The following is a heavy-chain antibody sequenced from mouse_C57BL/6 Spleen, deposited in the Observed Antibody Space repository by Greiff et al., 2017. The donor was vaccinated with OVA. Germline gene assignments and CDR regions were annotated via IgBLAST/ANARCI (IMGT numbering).Heavy chain of an antibody. CDR2: IRLKSDNYAT. CDR3: TVNPYGNYYYAMDY. J-gene: IGHJ4*01. V-gene: IGHV6-3*01. D-gene: IGHD2-1*01. Sequence: DVMLVESGGGLVQPGGSMKLSCVASGFTFSNYWMNWVRQSPEKGLEWVAQIRLKSDNYATHYAESVKGRFTISRDDSKSSVYLQMNNLRAEDTGIYYCTVNPYGNYYYAMDYWGQGTSVTVSS. CDR1: GFTFSNYW.